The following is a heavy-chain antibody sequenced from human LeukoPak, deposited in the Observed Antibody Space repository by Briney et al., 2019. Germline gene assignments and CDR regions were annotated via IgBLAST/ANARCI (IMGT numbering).Heavy chain of an antibody. V-gene: IGHV5-51*01. CDR3: ARLTMVRGVLDRFDY. D-gene: IGHD3-10*01. CDR2: SYPVDSDT. J-gene: IGHJ4*02. CDR1: GYSFTSYW. Sequence: GGSLQISCQGSGYSFTSYWIGWVRQLPGKGLEWMGISYPVDSDTRYSPSFQGQVTISADKSISTAYLQWSSLKASDTAMYYCARLTMVRGVLDRFDYWGQGTLVTVSA.